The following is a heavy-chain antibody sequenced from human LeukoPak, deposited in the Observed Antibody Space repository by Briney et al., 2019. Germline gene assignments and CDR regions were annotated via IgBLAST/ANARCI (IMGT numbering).Heavy chain of an antibody. D-gene: IGHD2-2*01. CDR2: ISGSGGST. V-gene: IGHV3-23*01. CDR3: ARDDCSSTSCLYYFDY. Sequence: AGSLRLSCAASGFTFSSYAMSWVRQAPGKGLEWVSGISGSGGSTYYADSVKGRFTISRDNSKNTLYLQMNSLRAEDTAVYYCARDDCSSTSCLYYFDYWGQGTLVTVSS. CDR1: GFTFSSYA. J-gene: IGHJ4*02.